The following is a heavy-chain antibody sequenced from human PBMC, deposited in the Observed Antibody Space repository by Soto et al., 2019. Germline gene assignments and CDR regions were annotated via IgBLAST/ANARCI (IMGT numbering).Heavy chain of an antibody. V-gene: IGHV1-18*01. D-gene: IGHD4-17*01. CDR2: ISIYNGNT. J-gene: IGHJ6*02. CDR1: GYTFTSYG. CDR3: ARDVRSHDYGHYYYGMDV. Sequence: QVQLVQSGAAVNKPGASVKVSCKASGYTFTSYGISWVRQAPGQGLEWMGWISIYNGNTNYAQKLQGRVTMTTDTSTSTAYMELRSLRSDDTAVYYCARDVRSHDYGHYYYGMDVWGQGTTVTVSS.